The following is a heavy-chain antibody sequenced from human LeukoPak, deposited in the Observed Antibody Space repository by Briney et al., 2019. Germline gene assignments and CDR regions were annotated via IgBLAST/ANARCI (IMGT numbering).Heavy chain of an antibody. J-gene: IGHJ4*02. V-gene: IGHV4-4*09. CDR2: IYSSGIT. CDR3: ARRSQGAGPFDY. D-gene: IGHD1-26*01. CDR1: GGSTSNYY. Sequence: SETLSLTCTVSGGSTSNYYWSWLRQPPGKGLEWIGYIYSSGITKYHPSLKSRVTISVDTSNNQFCLELTSVTAADTAVYYCARRSQGAGPFDYWGQGTVVTVSS.